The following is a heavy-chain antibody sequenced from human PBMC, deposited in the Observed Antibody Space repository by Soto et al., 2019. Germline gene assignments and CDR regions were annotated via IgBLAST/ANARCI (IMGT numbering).Heavy chain of an antibody. CDR2: ISFDGTTE. V-gene: IGHV3-30*03. Sequence: QLVESGGRGVQPGRSLRLSYEASEFTFSSYAMHWVRQAPGRGLEWVALISFDGTTEYYADSVKGRFIISRDNSRSMVYLLMDSLRPDDTAIYYCARPIPRWSYHYGMDVWGQGTTVTVSS. CDR1: EFTFSSYA. J-gene: IGHJ6*02. D-gene: IGHD2-15*01. CDR3: ARPIPRWSYHYGMDV.